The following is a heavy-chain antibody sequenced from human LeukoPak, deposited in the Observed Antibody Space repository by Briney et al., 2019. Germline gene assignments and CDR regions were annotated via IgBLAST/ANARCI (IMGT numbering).Heavy chain of an antibody. V-gene: IGHV3-23*01. J-gene: IGHJ4*02. Sequence: GGSLGLSCAASGFTFSSYAMSWVRQAPGKGLEWVSAISGSGGSTYYADSVKGRFTISRDNSKNTLYLQMNSLRAEDTAVYYCAKDREGIVVVITPSFDYWGQGTLVTVSS. CDR1: GFTFSSYA. CDR2: ISGSGGST. D-gene: IGHD3-22*01. CDR3: AKDREGIVVVITPSFDY.